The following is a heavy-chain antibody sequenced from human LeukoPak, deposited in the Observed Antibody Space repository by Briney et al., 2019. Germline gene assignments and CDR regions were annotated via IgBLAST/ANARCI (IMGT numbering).Heavy chain of an antibody. Sequence: GGSLRLSCAASGFTFSSYGMHWVRQAPGKGLEWVAFIRYDGSNKYYADSVKGRFTISRDNSKNTLYLQMNSLRAEDTAVYYCAKDYGSGSLSAGFDYWGQGTLVTVSS. J-gene: IGHJ4*02. CDR3: AKDYGSGSLSAGFDY. D-gene: IGHD3-10*01. CDR2: IRYDGSNK. CDR1: GFTFSSYG. V-gene: IGHV3-30*02.